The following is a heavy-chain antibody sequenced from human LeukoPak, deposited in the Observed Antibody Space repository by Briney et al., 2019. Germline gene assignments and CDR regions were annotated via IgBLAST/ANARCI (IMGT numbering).Heavy chain of an antibody. Sequence: PGGSLRLSCAASGFTFTSYSMTWVRQTPGKGLEWVSYINEGSSVIYYAVSVEGRFTISRDNAKNSLYLQMNGLRADDTAVYYCARGFGTSWFYYWGQGTLATVSS. CDR3: ARGFGTSWFYY. CDR1: GFTFTSYS. CDR2: INEGSSVI. D-gene: IGHD6-13*01. J-gene: IGHJ4*02. V-gene: IGHV3-48*04.